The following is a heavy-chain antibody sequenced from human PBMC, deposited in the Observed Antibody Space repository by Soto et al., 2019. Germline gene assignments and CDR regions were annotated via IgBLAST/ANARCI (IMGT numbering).Heavy chain of an antibody. CDR1: GFTFRGYT. CDR2: ITSSSSYT. CDR3: ARAEGSYSSSSFGGH. Sequence: GGSLRLSCAASGFTFRGYTMHWVRQAPGKGLEWVSSITSSSSYTYYADSLRGRFTISRDNAQNSLYLQFNSLRAEDTAVYYCARAEGSYSSSSFGGHWGRGTLVTVSS. J-gene: IGHJ4*02. D-gene: IGHD6-6*01. V-gene: IGHV3-21*01.